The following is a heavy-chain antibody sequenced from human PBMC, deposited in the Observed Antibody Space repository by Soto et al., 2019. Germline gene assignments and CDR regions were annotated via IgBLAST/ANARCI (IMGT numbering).Heavy chain of an antibody. J-gene: IGHJ4*02. CDR3: ARHWGYYTGEYYFDY. Sequence: SETLSLTCTVSGGSISSSSYYWGWIRQPPGKGLEWIGSIYYSGSTYYNPSLKSRVTISVDTSKNQFSLKLSSVTAADTAVYYCARHWGYYTGEYYFDYWGQGTLVTVSS. CDR2: IYYSGST. D-gene: IGHD3-3*01. CDR1: GGSISSSSYY. V-gene: IGHV4-39*01.